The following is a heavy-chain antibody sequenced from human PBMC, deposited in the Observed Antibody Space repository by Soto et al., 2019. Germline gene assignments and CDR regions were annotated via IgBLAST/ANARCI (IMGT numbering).Heavy chain of an antibody. CDR2: IYTSGST. CDR3: AGGTFWSGYPYYYYGKDV. Sequence: SETLFLTCTVSGGSISSYCWSWIRQPSGKGLEWIGRIYTSGSTNYNPSLKSRVTMSVDTPKNQFSLKLSSVTAADTAVYYCAGGTFWSGYPYYYYGKDVWGQGTTVNVSS. J-gene: IGHJ6*02. V-gene: IGHV4-4*07. D-gene: IGHD3-3*01. CDR1: GGSISSYC.